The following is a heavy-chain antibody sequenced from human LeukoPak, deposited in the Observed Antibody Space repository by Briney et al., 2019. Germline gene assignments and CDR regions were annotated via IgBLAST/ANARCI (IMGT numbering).Heavy chain of an antibody. CDR2: IIPIFGIA. J-gene: IGHJ3*02. D-gene: IGHD2-2*01. CDR1: GGTFSSYA. CDR3: ARGHIVVVPAASPGAFDI. V-gene: IGHV1-69*04. Sequence: GASVKVSCKASGGTFSSYAISWVRQAPGQRLEWMGRIIPIFGIANYAQEFQGRVTITADKSTSTAYMELSSLRSEDTAVYYCARGHIVVVPAASPGAFDIWGQGTMVTVPS.